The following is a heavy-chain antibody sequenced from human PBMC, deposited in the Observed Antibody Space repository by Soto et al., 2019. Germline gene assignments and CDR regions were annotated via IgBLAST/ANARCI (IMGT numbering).Heavy chain of an antibody. V-gene: IGHV4-30-2*01. J-gene: IGHJ6*02. Sequence: SETLSLTCAVSGGSIGSGGYSWSWIRQPPGKGLEWIGYIYHSGSTYYNPSLKSRDTISVDRSKNQFSLKLSSVTAADTAVYYCARGGISYGMDVWGQGTTVTVSS. CDR3: ARGGISYGMDV. D-gene: IGHD1-26*01. CDR1: GGSIGSGGYS. CDR2: IYHSGST.